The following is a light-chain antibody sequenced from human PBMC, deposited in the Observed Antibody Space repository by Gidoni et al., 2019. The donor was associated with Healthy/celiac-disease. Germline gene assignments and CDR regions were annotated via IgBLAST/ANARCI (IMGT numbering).Light chain of an antibody. CDR1: SSDVGGYNY. Sequence: QSALTQPRSVSGSPGQSVNISCTGTSSDVGGYNYVSWYQPHPGKAPKLMIYDVSKRPSGVPDRFSGSKSGNTASLTISGLQAEDEADYYCCSYAGSYTWVFGGGTKLTVL. CDR2: DVS. J-gene: IGLJ3*02. V-gene: IGLV2-11*01. CDR3: CSYAGSYTWV.